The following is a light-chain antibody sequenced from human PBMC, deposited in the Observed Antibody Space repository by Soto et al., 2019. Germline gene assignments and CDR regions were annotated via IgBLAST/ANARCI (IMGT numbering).Light chain of an antibody. V-gene: IGLV2-14*01. J-gene: IGLJ2*01. CDR3: CSYTSRSTLV. CDR1: NSDVGGFNY. CDR2: EVT. Sequence: QSVLTQPASVSGSPGQSITISCTGPNSDVGGFNYVSWYQQHPDKAPKLIIFEVTDRPSGVSNRFSGSKSGNTASLTISGLQSEDEAEYYCCSYTSRSTLVFGGGTKLTVL.